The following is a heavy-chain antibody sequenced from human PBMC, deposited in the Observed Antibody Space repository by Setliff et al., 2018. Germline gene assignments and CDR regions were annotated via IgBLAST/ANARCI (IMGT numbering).Heavy chain of an antibody. CDR2: ISRRADLI. D-gene: IGHD4-17*01. V-gene: IGHV3-11*04. J-gene: IGHJ4*02. CDR1: GFTFGDYA. CDR3: TRGHTTVTRHFDY. Sequence: GGSLRLSCLTSGFTFGDYAMSWVRQAPGKGPEWVSYISRRADLIYYADSVKGRFTISRDNAKNSLYLQMDSLRAEDTAAYYCTRGHTTVTRHFDYWGQGTLVTVSS.